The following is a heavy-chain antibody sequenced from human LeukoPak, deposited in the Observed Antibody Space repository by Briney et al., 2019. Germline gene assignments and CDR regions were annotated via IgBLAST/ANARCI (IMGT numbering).Heavy chain of an antibody. D-gene: IGHD6-13*01. Sequence: SETLSLTCTVSGGSISSSSYYWGWIRQPPGKGLEWIGSIYYSGSTYYNPSLKSRVTISVDTSKNQFSLKLSSVTAADTAVYYCASYSSSWYMAYFQHWGQGTLVTVSS. CDR2: IYYSGST. CDR1: GGSISSSSYY. J-gene: IGHJ1*01. V-gene: IGHV4-39*07. CDR3: ASYSSSWYMAYFQH.